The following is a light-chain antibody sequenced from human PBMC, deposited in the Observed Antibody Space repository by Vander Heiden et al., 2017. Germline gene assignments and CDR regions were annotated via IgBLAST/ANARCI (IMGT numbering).Light chain of an antibody. CDR1: QDISNY. CDR3: QQLNTYQT. Sequence: IQLTQPPSSLPAFVGDRVTITSRASQDISNYLAWYQQKPGKAPKLLIYAESALEGGVPSRFGGSGSGTNFTLTIGGLQPANFATYYCQQLNTYQTFGQGTKLEIK. CDR2: AES. V-gene: IGKV1-9*01. J-gene: IGKJ2*01.